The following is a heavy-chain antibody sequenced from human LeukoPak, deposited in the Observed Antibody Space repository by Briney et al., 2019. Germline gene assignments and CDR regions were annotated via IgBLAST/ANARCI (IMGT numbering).Heavy chain of an antibody. CDR2: ISSSSSYI. D-gene: IGHD3-3*01. Sequence: GGSLRLSCAASGFTFSSYSMNWVRQAPGKGLEWVSSISSSSSYIYYADSVKGRFTISRDNAKNSLYLQMNSLRAEDTAVYYCARDPHYDFWSGYYTGTGEYYLDYWGQGTLVTVSS. CDR3: ARDPHYDFWSGYYTGTGEYYLDY. V-gene: IGHV3-21*01. J-gene: IGHJ4*02. CDR1: GFTFSSYS.